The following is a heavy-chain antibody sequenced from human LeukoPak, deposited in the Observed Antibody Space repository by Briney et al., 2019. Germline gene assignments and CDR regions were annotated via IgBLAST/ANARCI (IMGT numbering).Heavy chain of an antibody. Sequence: GGSLTLSCAASGFTFSSYWMSWVRQAPGKGLEWVANIKQDGSEKYYVDSVKGRFTISRDNAKNSLYLQMNSLRAEDTAVYYCARWRCSSTSCFFDYWGQGTLVTVSS. V-gene: IGHV3-7*01. J-gene: IGHJ4*02. CDR2: IKQDGSEK. CDR1: GFTFSSYW. D-gene: IGHD2-2*01. CDR3: ARWRCSSTSCFFDY.